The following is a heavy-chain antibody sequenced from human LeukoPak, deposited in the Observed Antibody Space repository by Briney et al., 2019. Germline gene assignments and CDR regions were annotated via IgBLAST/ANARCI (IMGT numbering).Heavy chain of an antibody. CDR2: IYYSGST. CDR3: ARALRGCSGGSCYSGYYYYYGMDV. Sequence: PSETLSLTCTVSGGSISSYYWSWIRQPPGKGLEWIGYIYYSGSTNYNPSLKGRVTISVDTSKNQFSLKLSSVTAADTAVYYCARALRGCSGGSCYSGYYYYYGMDVWGQGTTVTVSS. D-gene: IGHD2-15*01. CDR1: GGSISSYY. J-gene: IGHJ6*02. V-gene: IGHV4-59*01.